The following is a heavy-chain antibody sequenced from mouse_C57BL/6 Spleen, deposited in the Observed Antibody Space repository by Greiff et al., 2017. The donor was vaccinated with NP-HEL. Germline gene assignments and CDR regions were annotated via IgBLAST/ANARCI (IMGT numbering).Heavy chain of an antibody. CDR3: ARGSNYYGSSDFDY. Sequence: EVQLQQSGPELVKPGASVKIPCKASGYTFTDYNMDWVKQSHGKSLEWIGDINPNNGGTIYNQKFKGKATLTVDKSSSTAYRELRSLTSEDTAVYYCARGSNYYGSSDFDYWGQGTTLTVSS. CDR2: INPNNGGT. V-gene: IGHV1-18*01. D-gene: IGHD1-1*01. CDR1: GYTFTDYN. J-gene: IGHJ2*01.